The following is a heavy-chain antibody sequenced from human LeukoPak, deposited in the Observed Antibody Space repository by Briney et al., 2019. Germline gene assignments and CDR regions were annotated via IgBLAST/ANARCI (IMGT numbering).Heavy chain of an antibody. CDR3: ARDLGTVVVPAASTTSFDY. Sequence: ASVKVSCKASGYTFTSYGISWVRQAPGQGLEWMGWISAYNGNTNYAQKLQGRVTMTTDTSTSTAYMELRSLRSDDTAVYYCARDLGTVVVPAASTTSFDYWGQGTLVTVSS. J-gene: IGHJ4*02. D-gene: IGHD2-2*01. CDR2: ISAYNGNT. CDR1: GYTFTSYG. V-gene: IGHV1-18*01.